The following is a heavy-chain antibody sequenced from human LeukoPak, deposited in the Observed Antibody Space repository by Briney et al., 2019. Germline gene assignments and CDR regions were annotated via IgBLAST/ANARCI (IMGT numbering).Heavy chain of an antibody. J-gene: IGHJ4*02. V-gene: IGHV4-59*08. CDR3: ARHRRDGYNYGFDY. D-gene: IGHD5-24*01. Sequence: PSETLSLTCTVSGGSISSYYWSWIRQPRGKGLEWIGYIYYSGNTNYNPSLKSRVTISVDTSKNQFSLKLSSVTAADTAVYYCARHRRDGYNYGFDYWGQGSLVTVSS. CDR1: GGSISSYY. CDR2: IYYSGNT.